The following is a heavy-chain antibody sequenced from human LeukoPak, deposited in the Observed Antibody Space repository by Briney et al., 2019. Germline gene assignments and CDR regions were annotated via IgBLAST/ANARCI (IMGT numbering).Heavy chain of an antibody. CDR3: ARRGIGYCSGGSCYDY. V-gene: IGHV5-51*01. D-gene: IGHD2-15*01. Sequence: GESLKISCKGSGYSFTSYWIGWVRQMPGKGLEWMGIIYPGDSDTRYSPSFEGQVTISADKSISTAYLQWSSLKASDTAMYYCARRGIGYCSGGSCYDYWGQGTLVTVSS. CDR2: IYPGDSDT. J-gene: IGHJ4*02. CDR1: GYSFTSYW.